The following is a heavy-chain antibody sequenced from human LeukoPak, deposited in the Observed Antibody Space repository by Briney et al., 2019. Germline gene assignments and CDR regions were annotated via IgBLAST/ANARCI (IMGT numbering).Heavy chain of an antibody. CDR3: ARSLQDIWSGYEAPRRPFDQ. CDR2: LYFTGST. D-gene: IGHD3-3*01. CDR1: GDSINSRNYY. Sequence: SETLSLTCTVSGDSINSRNYYWGWIRQPPGKGHEWIGSLYFTGSTYYNPSLKSRVTISLDTAKKQFSLKLISVTGADTAVYYCARSLQDIWSGYEAPRRPFDQWGRGTLVSVTS. V-gene: IGHV4-39*01. J-gene: IGHJ4*02.